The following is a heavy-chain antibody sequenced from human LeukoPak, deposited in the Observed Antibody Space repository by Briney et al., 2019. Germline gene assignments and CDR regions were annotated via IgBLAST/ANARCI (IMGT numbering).Heavy chain of an antibody. CDR1: GFTFNGSA. D-gene: IGHD4-17*01. J-gene: IGHJ4*02. V-gene: IGHV3-73*01. Sequence: GGSLKLSCATSGFTFNGSALHWVRQASGQGLEWVGRIRSKAHRYATAYAASVKGRFTVSRDDSKNMAYLQMNSLKTEDTAIYYCTRRHYGDYAVDNWGQGTLVTVSS. CDR2: IRSKAHRYAT. CDR3: TRRHYGDYAVDN.